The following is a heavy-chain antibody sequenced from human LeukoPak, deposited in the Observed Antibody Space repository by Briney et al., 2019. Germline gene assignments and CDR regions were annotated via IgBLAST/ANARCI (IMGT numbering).Heavy chain of an antibody. Sequence: ASVKVSCKASGYTFTGYYMHWVRQAPGQGLEWMGWINPNSGGTNYAQKFQGRVTMTRDTSISTAYMELSRLRSDDTAVYYCARVGWLPRVENYAFDIWGQGTMVTVSS. CDR2: INPNSGGT. CDR1: GYTFTGYY. CDR3: ARVGWLPRVENYAFDI. J-gene: IGHJ3*02. D-gene: IGHD5-12*01. V-gene: IGHV1-2*02.